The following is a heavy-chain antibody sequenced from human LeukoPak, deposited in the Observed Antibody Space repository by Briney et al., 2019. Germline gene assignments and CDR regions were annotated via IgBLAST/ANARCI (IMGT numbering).Heavy chain of an antibody. CDR3: AGLWGHLGY. V-gene: IGHV4-34*01. CDR1: GGSFSGYY. CDR2: INHSGST. J-gene: IGHJ4*02. D-gene: IGHD3-16*01. Sequence: SETLSLTCAVYGGSFSGYYWSWIRQPPGKGLEWIGEINHSGSTNYNPSLKSRVTISVDTSKNQFSLKLSSVTAADTAVYYCAGLWGHLGYWGQGTLVTVSS.